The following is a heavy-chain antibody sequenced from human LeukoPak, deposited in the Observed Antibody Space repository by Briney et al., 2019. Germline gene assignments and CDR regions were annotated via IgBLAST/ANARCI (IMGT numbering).Heavy chain of an antibody. D-gene: IGHD6-13*01. J-gene: IGHJ6*02. Sequence: GGSLRLSCAASGFTFSSYAMSWVRQAPGRGLEWVSVIRVSGGSTFFADSVKGRFTISRDNSKNTLFLQMNSLRAEDTAVYYCARLGAAADLDSFYGMDVWSHGTTVTVSS. CDR3: ARLGAAADLDSFYGMDV. CDR1: GFTFSSYA. CDR2: IRVSGGST. V-gene: IGHV3-23*01.